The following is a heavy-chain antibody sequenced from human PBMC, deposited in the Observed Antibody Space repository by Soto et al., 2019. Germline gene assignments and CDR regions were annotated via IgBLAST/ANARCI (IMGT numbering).Heavy chain of an antibody. CDR3: TRVGTAAAGKYYYYGMDV. V-gene: IGHV3-49*04. CDR2: IRSKAYGGTT. Sequence: PGGYLRVSCAASGFTLGHYAMCWVCEDLGKGLEWGGFIRSKAYGGTTEYAASVKGRFTISRDDSKSIAYLQMNSLKTEDTAVYYCTRVGTAAAGKYYYYGMDVWGQGT. D-gene: IGHD6-13*01. CDR1: GFTLGHYA. J-gene: IGHJ6*02.